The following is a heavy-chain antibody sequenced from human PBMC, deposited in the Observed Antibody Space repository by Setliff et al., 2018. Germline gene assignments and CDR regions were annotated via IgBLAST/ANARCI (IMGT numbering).Heavy chain of an antibody. V-gene: IGHV4-61*02. J-gene: IGHJ6*02. CDR2: VYSSVYSSGIT. CDR1: GASINSGPNY. CDR3: ARDRTAYSYGLDV. Sequence: SETLSLTCAVSGASINSGPNYWSWIRQPAGRGLEWVGRVYSSVYSSGITSYNPSLKSRVNMSIDTSKNQFALNLKSVTAADTAVYYCARDRTAYSYGLDVWGQGTTVTVSS. D-gene: IGHD5-18*01.